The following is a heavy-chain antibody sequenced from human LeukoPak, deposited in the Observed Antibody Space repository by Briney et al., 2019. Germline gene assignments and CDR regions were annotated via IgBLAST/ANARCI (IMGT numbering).Heavy chain of an antibody. CDR3: ARDSALAQAVMFDY. D-gene: IGHD6-19*01. CDR1: GGSFSGYY. CDR2: INHSGST. J-gene: IGHJ4*02. Sequence: SETLSLTCAVYGGSFSGYYWSWISQPPGKGLEWIGEINHSGSTYYNPSLKSRITISVDTSKNQFSLKLSSVTAADTAVYYCARDSALAQAVMFDYWGQGALVTVSS. V-gene: IGHV4-34*01.